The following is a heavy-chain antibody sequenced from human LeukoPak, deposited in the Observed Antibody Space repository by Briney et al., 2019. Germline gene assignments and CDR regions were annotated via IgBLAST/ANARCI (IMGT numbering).Heavy chain of an antibody. CDR3: ARDRRAGQSGYWFDP. V-gene: IGHV4-59*01. CDR2: IYYSGST. Sequence: PSETLSLTCTVSGGSISSYYWSWIRQPPGKGLEWLWYIYYSGSTYYNPSLKSRVTISVDTSKNQFSLKLTSVTAADTAVYYCARDRRAGQSGYWFDPWGQGTLVTVSS. J-gene: IGHJ5*02. CDR1: GGSISSYY. D-gene: IGHD3-22*01.